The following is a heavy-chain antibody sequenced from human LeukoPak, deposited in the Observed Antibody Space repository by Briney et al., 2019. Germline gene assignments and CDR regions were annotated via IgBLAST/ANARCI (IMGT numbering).Heavy chain of an antibody. D-gene: IGHD2-15*01. V-gene: IGHV4-59*01. CDR2: IYYSGST. CDR1: GGSISSYY. Sequence: PSETLSLTCTVSGGSISSYYWSWIRQPPGKGLEWIGYIYYSGSTNYNPSLKSRVTISVDTSKNQFSLKLSSVTAADTAVYYCARGGGGGYCSGGSCYHDAFDIWGQGTMVTVSS. J-gene: IGHJ3*02. CDR3: ARGGGGGYCSGGSCYHDAFDI.